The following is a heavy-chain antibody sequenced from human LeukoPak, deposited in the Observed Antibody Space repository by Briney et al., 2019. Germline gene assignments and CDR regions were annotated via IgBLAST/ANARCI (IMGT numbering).Heavy chain of an antibody. D-gene: IGHD6-13*01. CDR2: IYYSGST. Sequence: PSETLSLTCTVSGGSISSGDYYWSWIRQPPGKGLEWIGYIYYSGSTYYNPSFKSRVTISVDTSKNQFSLKLSSVTAADTAVYYCARDQTRRVARIAAADHYWGQGTLVTVSS. J-gene: IGHJ4*02. CDR3: ARDQTRRVARIAAADHY. V-gene: IGHV4-30-4*01. CDR1: GGSISSGDYY.